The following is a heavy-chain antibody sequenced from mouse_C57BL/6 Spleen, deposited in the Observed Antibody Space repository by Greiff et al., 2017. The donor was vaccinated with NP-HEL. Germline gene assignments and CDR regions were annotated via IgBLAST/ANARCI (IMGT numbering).Heavy chain of an antibody. CDR1: GFTFSSYA. J-gene: IGHJ1*03. CDR3: ARDPYGSSPYWSFDV. Sequence: DVQLVESGGGLVKPGGSLKLSCAASGFTFSSYAMSWVRQTPEKRLEWVATISDGGSYTYYPDHVKGRFTLSIDHANNHLYLHMSHLKSEDTAMYYCARDPYGSSPYWSFDVWGKGTTVTVSS. CDR2: ISDGGSYT. D-gene: IGHD1-1*01. V-gene: IGHV5-4*01.